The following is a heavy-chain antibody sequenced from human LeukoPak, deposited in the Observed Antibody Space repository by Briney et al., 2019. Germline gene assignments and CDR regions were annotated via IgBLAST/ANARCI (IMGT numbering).Heavy chain of an antibody. V-gene: IGHV1-69*13. CDR2: IIPIFGTA. CDR3: ARGHLYFYY. CDR1: GGTFSSYA. J-gene: IGHJ4*02. Sequence: SVKVSCKASGGTFSSYAISWVRQAPGQGLEWMGGIIPIFGTANYAQKFPGRVTISADESTSTAYMELRSLRSDDTAVYYCARGHLYFYYWGQGTLVTVSS.